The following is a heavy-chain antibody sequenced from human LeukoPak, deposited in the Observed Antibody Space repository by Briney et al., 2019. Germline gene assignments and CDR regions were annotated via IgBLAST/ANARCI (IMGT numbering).Heavy chain of an antibody. CDR1: GFTFSNNA. D-gene: IGHD2-21*01. Sequence: GGSLRLSCAASGFTFSNNALSWVRQAPGKGLEWVSVISGSGGSTYYADSVKGRFTISRDNSKNTLYLQMDGLRAGDTAVYYCARGRLRVIDAFDIWGQGTMVTVSS. CDR3: ARGRLRVIDAFDI. CDR2: ISGSGGST. J-gene: IGHJ3*02. V-gene: IGHV3-23*01.